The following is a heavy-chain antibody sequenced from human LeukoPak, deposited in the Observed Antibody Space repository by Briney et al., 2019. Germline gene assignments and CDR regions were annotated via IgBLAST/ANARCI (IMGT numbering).Heavy chain of an antibody. CDR3: ARGMVRGVINAFDI. D-gene: IGHD3-10*01. Sequence: ASVKASCKASGYTFTSYDINWVRQATGQGLEWMGWMNPNSGNTGYAQKFQGRVTMTRNTSISTAYMELSSLRSEDTAVYYCARGMVRGVINAFDIWGQGTMVTVSS. CDR1: GYTFTSYD. V-gene: IGHV1-8*01. CDR2: MNPNSGNT. J-gene: IGHJ3*02.